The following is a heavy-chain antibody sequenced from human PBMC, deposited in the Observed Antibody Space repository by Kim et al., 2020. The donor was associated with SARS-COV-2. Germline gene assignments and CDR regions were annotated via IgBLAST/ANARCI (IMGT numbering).Heavy chain of an antibody. J-gene: IGHJ4*02. CDR2: IAYDGSHI. D-gene: IGHD2-15*01. V-gene: IGHV3-30*04. CDR3: LAEIVSRSFHQ. CDR1: GFTFSAHA. Sequence: GGSLRLSCAASGFTFSAHALHWVRQAPGKGLEWVALIAYDGSHISYPDSVKGRFTISRDNTKSTLYLQMNSLRPEDTAVYYCLAEIVSRSFHQWGQVTLV.